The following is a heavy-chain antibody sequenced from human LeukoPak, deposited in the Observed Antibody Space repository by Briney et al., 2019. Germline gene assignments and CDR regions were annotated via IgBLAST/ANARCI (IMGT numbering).Heavy chain of an antibody. CDR2: ISSGSSYI. CDR3: ARADDFWSGFDY. Sequence: ETLSLTCTVSGGSISSSSYYWGWIRQAPGKGLEWVSSISSGSSYIYYADSVKGRFTISRDNAKNPLYLQMNSLRAEDTAVYYCARADDFWSGFDYWGQGTLVTVSS. V-gene: IGHV3-21*01. CDR1: GGSISSSS. D-gene: IGHD3-3*01. J-gene: IGHJ4*02.